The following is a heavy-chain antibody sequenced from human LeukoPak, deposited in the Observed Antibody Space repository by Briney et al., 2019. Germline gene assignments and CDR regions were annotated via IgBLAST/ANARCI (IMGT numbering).Heavy chain of an antibody. CDR1: GFTFSSYS. Sequence: GGSLRLSCAASGFTFSSYSMNWVRQAPGKGLEWVSSISSSSSYIYYADSVKGRFTISRDNAKNSLYLQMNSLRAEDTAVYYCARGNGFRKIVYYYYGMDVWGQGTTVTVSS. J-gene: IGHJ6*02. V-gene: IGHV3-21*01. CDR3: ARGNGFRKIVYYYYGMDV. D-gene: IGHD2-8*01. CDR2: ISSSSSYI.